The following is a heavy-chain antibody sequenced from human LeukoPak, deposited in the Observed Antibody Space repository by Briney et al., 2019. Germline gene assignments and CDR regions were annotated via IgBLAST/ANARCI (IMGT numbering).Heavy chain of an antibody. CDR3: TRDSGTYNWLDP. CDR1: GFTFSGSA. V-gene: IGHV3-73*01. CDR2: IDKKDNFYTT. D-gene: IGHD1-26*01. Sequence: GGSLRLSCAASGFTFSGSAIHWVRQSSGKGLEWVGHIDKKDNFYTTTSAASVTGRFTISRDDSKNTAYLQMNSLKTEDTALYYCTRDSGTYNWLDPWGQGTLVTVSS. J-gene: IGHJ5*02.